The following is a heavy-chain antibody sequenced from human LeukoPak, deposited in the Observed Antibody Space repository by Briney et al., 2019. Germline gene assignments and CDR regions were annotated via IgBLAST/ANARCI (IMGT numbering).Heavy chain of an antibody. CDR2: ISWNSGSI. Sequence: PGVSLRLSCAASGFTFDDYAMHWVRQAPGKGLEWVSGISWNSGSIGYADSVKGRFTISRDNAKNSLYLQMNSLRAEDTALYYCAKPIQQWPDHDAFDIWGQGTMVTVSS. J-gene: IGHJ3*02. D-gene: IGHD6-19*01. V-gene: IGHV3-9*01. CDR1: GFTFDDYA. CDR3: AKPIQQWPDHDAFDI.